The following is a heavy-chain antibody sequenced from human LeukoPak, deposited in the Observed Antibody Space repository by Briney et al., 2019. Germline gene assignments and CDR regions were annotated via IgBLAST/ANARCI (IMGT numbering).Heavy chain of an antibody. CDR2: MSGSGANP. V-gene: IGHV3-23*01. CDR3: SNSKRTYQPLLKDAGREGR. D-gene: IGHD2-2*01. CDR1: GFTFRSYT. J-gene: IGHJ4*02. Sequence: PGGSLRLSCAASGFTFRSYTMSWVRQAPGKGLEWVSSMSGSGANPHYVDSVKGRFTGSRDNFKNILFLQMTSLRPEDTAIYYCSNSKRTYQPLLKDAGREGRWGQGTLVIVSS.